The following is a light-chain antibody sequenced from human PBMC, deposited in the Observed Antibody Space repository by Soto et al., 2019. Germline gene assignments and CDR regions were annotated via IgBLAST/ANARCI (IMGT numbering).Light chain of an antibody. Sequence: QSVLTQPTSASGPPGQRVTISCSGGDSNIGSNPVYWYQQLPRTAPKLVIHTNDQRPSGVPDRFAGSKSVTSATLAISVLRSEDEADYYCSSWDDSLRGVLFGGGTKLTVL. CDR1: DSNIGSNP. CDR2: TND. J-gene: IGLJ2*01. CDR3: SSWDDSLRGVL. V-gene: IGLV1-47*01.